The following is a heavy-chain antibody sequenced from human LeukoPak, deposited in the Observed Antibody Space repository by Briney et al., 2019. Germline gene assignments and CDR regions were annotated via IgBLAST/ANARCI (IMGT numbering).Heavy chain of an antibody. D-gene: IGHD2-2*01. Sequence: SETLSLTCTVSGGSICSHYWSWIRQPPGKALEWIGYIYYTGSSNNNPSLKSRVTISVDMSKNQFSLKLSSVTAADTAVYYCARVPASSPLHFDYWGQGTLVTVSS. J-gene: IGHJ4*02. CDR3: ARVPASSPLHFDY. V-gene: IGHV4-59*11. CDR2: IYYTGSS. CDR1: GGSICSHY.